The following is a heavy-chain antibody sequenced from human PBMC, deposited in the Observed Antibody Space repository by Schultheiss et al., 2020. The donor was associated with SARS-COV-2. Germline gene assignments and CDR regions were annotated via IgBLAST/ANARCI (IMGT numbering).Heavy chain of an antibody. V-gene: IGHV1-69*06. CDR3: ARVNLGGYSGYDSTYFDY. D-gene: IGHD5-12*01. J-gene: IGHJ4*02. Sequence: SVKVSCKASGGTFSSYAISWVRQAPGQGLEWMGGIIPIFGTANYAQKFQGRLTITADKSTSTAYMELSSLRSEDTAVYYCARVNLGGYSGYDSTYFDYWGQGTLVTVSS. CDR2: IIPIFGTA. CDR1: GGTFSSYA.